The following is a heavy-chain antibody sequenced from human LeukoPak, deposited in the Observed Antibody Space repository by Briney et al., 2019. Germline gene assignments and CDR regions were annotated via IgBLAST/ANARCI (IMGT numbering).Heavy chain of an antibody. CDR1: GGSISSYY. CDR3: AREGKWLQLRYFDY. D-gene: IGHD5-24*01. Sequence: SETLSLTCTVSGGSISSYYWSWIRQPPGKGLEWIGYIYYSGSTNYNPSLKSRVTISVDTSKNQFSLKLSSVTAADTAVYYCAREGKWLQLRYFDYWGQGTLVTVSS. CDR2: IYYSGST. V-gene: IGHV4-59*01. J-gene: IGHJ4*02.